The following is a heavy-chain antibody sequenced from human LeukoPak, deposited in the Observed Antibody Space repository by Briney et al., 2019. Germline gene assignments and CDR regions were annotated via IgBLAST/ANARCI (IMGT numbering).Heavy chain of an antibody. CDR3: AKMVHTEQWLVPFDY. CDR2: ISGSGGST. CDR1: GFTFSNFA. Sequence: GGSLRLSCAASGFTFSNFAMNWVRQAPGKGLEWVSTISGSGGSTYYADSVKGRFAISRDNSKNTLYLQMNSLRAEDTAVYYCAKMVHTEQWLVPFDYWGQGTLVTVSS. J-gene: IGHJ4*02. V-gene: IGHV3-23*01. D-gene: IGHD6-19*01.